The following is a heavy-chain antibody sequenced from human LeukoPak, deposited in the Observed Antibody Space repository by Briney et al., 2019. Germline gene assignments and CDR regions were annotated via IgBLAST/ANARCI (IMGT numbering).Heavy chain of an antibody. CDR2: INPKSGGT. Sequence: ASVKVSCKASGYSFTGHYMHWVRQAPGQGLEWMGWINPKSGGTNYAQKFQGRVTMTRDTSISTAYMDMSSLRSDDTAVYYCARDIGLVRGIIMAHWGQGTQVTVSS. CDR1: GYSFTGHY. CDR3: ARDIGLVRGIIMAH. D-gene: IGHD3-10*01. V-gene: IGHV1-2*02. J-gene: IGHJ4*02.